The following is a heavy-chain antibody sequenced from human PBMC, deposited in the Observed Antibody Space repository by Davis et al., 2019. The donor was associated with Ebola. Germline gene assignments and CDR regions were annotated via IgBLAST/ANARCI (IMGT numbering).Heavy chain of an antibody. CDR1: GYTFTRYA. D-gene: IGHD2-2*01. CDR3: ARYPRYCSSTSCSEAYYYGMDV. V-gene: IGHV7-4-1*02. CDR2: INTNTGNP. J-gene: IGHJ6*04. Sequence: VSVTVSCKASGYTFTRYALNWVRQAPGQGLEWMGWINTNTGNPTYAQGFTGRFVFSLDTSVSTAYLQISSLKAEDTAVYYCARYPRYCSSTSCSEAYYYGMDVWGKGTTVTVSS.